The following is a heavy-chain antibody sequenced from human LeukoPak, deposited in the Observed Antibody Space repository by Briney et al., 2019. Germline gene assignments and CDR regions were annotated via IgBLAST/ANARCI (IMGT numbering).Heavy chain of an antibody. CDR1: GFTFSSYA. V-gene: IGHV3-23*01. Sequence: GGSLRLSCAASGFTFSSYAMSWVRQAPGKGLEWVSAISGSGGSTYYADSVKGRFTISRDNSKNTLYLQISSQRAEETAVYYCAKGDRIPMTVVVLWCFDYGGQGTRVTVPS. CDR2: ISGSGGST. D-gene: IGHD3-22*01. CDR3: AKGDRIPMTVVVLWCFDY. J-gene: IGHJ4*02.